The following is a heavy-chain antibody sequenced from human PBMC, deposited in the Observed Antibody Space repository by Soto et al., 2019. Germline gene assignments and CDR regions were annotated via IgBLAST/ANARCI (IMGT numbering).Heavy chain of an antibody. V-gene: IGHV1-8*01. D-gene: IGHD3-16*02. Sequence: SVKVSCKASGLAFPIDDIIWVRQTIGQGLEFMGWMNPSGRNTGYTQKFQGRATFTWNTPTNTAYMDLSGLRSEDTAVYYCARYRTKVPVAFDVWGQGTMVTVSS. J-gene: IGHJ3*01. CDR1: GLAFPIDD. CDR2: MNPSGRNT. CDR3: ARYRTKVPVAFDV.